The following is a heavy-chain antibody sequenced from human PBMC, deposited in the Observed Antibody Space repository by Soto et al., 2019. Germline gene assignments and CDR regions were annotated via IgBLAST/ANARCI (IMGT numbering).Heavy chain of an antibody. CDR2: ISGSGGST. V-gene: IGHV3-23*01. CDR3: ATLWTRIAAAGSGY. Sequence: GESLKISCAASGFTFSSYAMSWVRQAPGKGLEWVSAISGSGGSTYYADSVKGRFTISRDNSKNTLYLQMNSLRAEDTAVYYCATLWTRIAAAGSGYWGQGTLVTVSS. J-gene: IGHJ4*02. D-gene: IGHD6-13*01. CDR1: GFTFSSYA.